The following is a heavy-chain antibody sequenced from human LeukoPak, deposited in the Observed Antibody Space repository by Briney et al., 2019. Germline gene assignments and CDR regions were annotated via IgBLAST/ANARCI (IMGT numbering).Heavy chain of an antibody. Sequence: PSETLSLTCAVYGGSFSGYYWSWIRQPPGKGLEWIGEINRSGSTNYNPSLKSRVTISVDTSKNQFSLKLSSVTAADTAVYYCARAGWYYFDYWGQGTLVTVSS. CDR2: INRSGST. CDR3: ARAGWYYFDY. CDR1: GGSFSGYY. D-gene: IGHD2-15*01. J-gene: IGHJ4*02. V-gene: IGHV4-34*01.